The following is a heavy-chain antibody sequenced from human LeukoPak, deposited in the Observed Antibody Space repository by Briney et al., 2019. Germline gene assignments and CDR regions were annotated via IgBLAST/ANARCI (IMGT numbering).Heavy chain of an antibody. V-gene: IGHV3-21*01. J-gene: IGHJ4*02. CDR3: ARDVYSSGWYDYDY. Sequence: GGSLRLSCAASGFTFSSYSTNWVRQAPGKGLEWVSSISTSSNYIYYTDSVKGRFTISRDNAKNSLYLQMNSLRAEDTAVYYCARDVYSSGWYDYDYWGQGTLVTVSS. CDR1: GFTFSSYS. CDR2: ISTSSNYI. D-gene: IGHD6-19*01.